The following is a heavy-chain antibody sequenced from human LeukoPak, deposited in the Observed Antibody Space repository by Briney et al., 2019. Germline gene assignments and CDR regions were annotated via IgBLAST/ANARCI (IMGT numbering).Heavy chain of an antibody. CDR2: INHSGST. CDR1: GGSFSGYY. Sequence: SETLSLTCAVYGGSFSGYYWSWIRQPPGKGLEWIGEINHSGSTNYNPSLKSRVTISVDTSKNQFSLKLSSVTAADTAVYCCARGPVGATSLDYWGQGTLVTVSS. V-gene: IGHV4-34*01. CDR3: ARGPVGATSLDY. D-gene: IGHD1-26*01. J-gene: IGHJ4*02.